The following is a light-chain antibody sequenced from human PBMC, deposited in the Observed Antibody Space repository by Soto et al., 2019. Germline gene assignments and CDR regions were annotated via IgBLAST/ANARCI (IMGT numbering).Light chain of an antibody. V-gene: IGLV2-14*01. J-gene: IGLJ1*01. Sequence: QSVLTQPASVSASPGQSISISCTGTSNDVGAFDYVSWYQQHPGKAPKLIIFEVFNRPSGVSIRFSASKSVNTASLTISGLQAEDEADYYCSSYTSKNDRVFGTGTKVTVL. CDR1: SNDVGAFDY. CDR2: EVF. CDR3: SSYTSKNDRV.